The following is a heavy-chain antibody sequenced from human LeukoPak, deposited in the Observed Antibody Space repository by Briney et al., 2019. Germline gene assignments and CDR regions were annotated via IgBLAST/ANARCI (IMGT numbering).Heavy chain of an antibody. CDR2: ISSSGSTI. V-gene: IGHV3-48*03. J-gene: IGHJ4*02. Sequence: QTGGSLRLSCAASGFTFSSYEMNWVRQAPGKGLEWVSYISSSGSTIYYADSVKGRFTISRDNAKNSLYLQMNSLRAEDTAVYYCARDPPYSSFHNFDYWGQGTLVTVSS. D-gene: IGHD6-6*01. CDR3: ARDPPYSSFHNFDY. CDR1: GFTFSSYE.